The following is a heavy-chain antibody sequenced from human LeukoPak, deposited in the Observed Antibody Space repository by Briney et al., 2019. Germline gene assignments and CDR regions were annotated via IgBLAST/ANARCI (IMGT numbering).Heavy chain of an antibody. V-gene: IGHV3-30*18. Sequence: GGSLRLSCAASGFTFSSYGMHWVRQAPGKGLEWVAVISYDGSNKYYADSVKGRFTISRDNSKNTLYLQMNSLRAEDTAVYYCAKELRLGELSPPYYFDYWGQGTLVTVSS. CDR1: GFTFSSYG. J-gene: IGHJ4*02. CDR3: AKELRLGELSPPYYFDY. D-gene: IGHD3-16*02. CDR2: ISYDGSNK.